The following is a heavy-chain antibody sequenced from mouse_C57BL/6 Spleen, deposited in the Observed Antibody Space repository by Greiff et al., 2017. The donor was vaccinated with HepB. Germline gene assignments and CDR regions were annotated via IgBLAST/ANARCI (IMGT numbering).Heavy chain of an antibody. D-gene: IGHD1-1*01. Sequence: EVKLVESGGGLVKPGGSLKLSCAASGFTFSSYTMSWVRQTPEKRLEWVATISGGGGNTYYPDSVKGRFTISRDNAKNTLYLQMSSLRSEDTTLYYCARPIITSVVATRYFDDWGTGTTVTVSS. CDR3: ARPIITSVVATRYFDD. V-gene: IGHV5-9*01. CDR1: GFTFSSYT. CDR2: ISGGGGNT. J-gene: IGHJ1*03.